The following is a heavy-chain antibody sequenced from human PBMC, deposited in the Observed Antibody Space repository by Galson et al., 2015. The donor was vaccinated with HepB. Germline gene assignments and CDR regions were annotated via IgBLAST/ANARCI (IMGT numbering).Heavy chain of an antibody. Sequence: SLRLSCAASGFTFSDYWMHWVRQAPGQGLEWVANIKQDTSERYYVDSVPGRFTISRDNAKNSVYLQMNNLRVEDTAVYYCARGFPLGSYWGQGTLVTVSS. CDR2: IKQDTSER. V-gene: IGHV3-7*03. CDR3: ARGFPLGSY. CDR1: GFTFSDYW. J-gene: IGHJ4*02. D-gene: IGHD3-10*01.